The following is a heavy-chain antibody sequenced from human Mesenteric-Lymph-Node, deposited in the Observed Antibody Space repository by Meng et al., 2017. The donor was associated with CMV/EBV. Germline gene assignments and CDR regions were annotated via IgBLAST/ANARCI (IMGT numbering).Heavy chain of an antibody. CDR1: QFTFSNYN. J-gene: IGHJ6*02. D-gene: IGHD3-16*01. Sequence: GGSLRLSCVASQFTFSNYNMNWVRQPPGKGLEWVSYIRSSGGIIYYADSVKGRFTISRDNAKNSLYLQMNSLRAEDTAVYYCARDRRAYSGTYYYYYGLDVWGQGTTVTVSS. CDR3: ARDRRAYSGTYYYYYGLDV. CDR2: IRSSGGII. V-gene: IGHV3-48*04.